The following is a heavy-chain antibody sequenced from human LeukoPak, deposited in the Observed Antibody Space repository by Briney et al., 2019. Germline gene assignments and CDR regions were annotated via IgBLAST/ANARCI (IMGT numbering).Heavy chain of an antibody. CDR2: ISGSGGST. J-gene: IGHJ4*02. D-gene: IGHD1-26*01. CDR1: GFPFSTYT. CDR3: ATESGTYSGTCFDY. Sequence: GGSLRLSCAASGFPFSTYTMNWVRQAPGKGLEWVSAISGSGGSTYYADSVKGRFTISRDNAKNSLYLQMNSLRAEDTAVYYCATESGTYSGTCFDYWGQGTLVTVSS. V-gene: IGHV3-23*01.